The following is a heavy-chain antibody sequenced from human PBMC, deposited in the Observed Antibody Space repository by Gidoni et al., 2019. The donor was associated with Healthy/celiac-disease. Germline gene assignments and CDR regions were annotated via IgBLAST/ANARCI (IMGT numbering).Heavy chain of an antibody. CDR1: GYTFTSYA. V-gene: IGHV1-3*01. D-gene: IGHD3-22*01. CDR2: INAGNGNT. J-gene: IGHJ4*02. Sequence: SGYTFTSYAMHWVRQAPGQRLEWMGWINAGNGNTKYSQKFQGRVTITRDTSASTAYMELSSLRSEDTAVYYCAIDLVRYYDSSGYYYGGLYFDYWGQGTLVTVSS. CDR3: AIDLVRYYDSSGYYYGGLYFDY.